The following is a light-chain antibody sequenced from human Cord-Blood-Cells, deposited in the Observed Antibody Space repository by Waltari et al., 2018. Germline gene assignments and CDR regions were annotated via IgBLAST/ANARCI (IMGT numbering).Light chain of an antibody. CDR2: SNN. V-gene: IGLV1-44*01. CDR3: AAWDDSLNGWV. J-gene: IGLJ3*02. CDR1: SSNIGSNT. Sequence: QSVLTQPPSASGTPGQRVTISCSGSSSNIGSNTVNLYQQHPRTAPNLLIYSNNPRPSGVPDRFSGSKSGTSASLAISGLQSEDEADYYCAAWDDSLNGWVFGGGTKLTVL.